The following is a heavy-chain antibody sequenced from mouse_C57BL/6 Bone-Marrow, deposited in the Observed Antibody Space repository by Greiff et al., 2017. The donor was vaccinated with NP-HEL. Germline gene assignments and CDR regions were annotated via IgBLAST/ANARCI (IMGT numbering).Heavy chain of an antibody. CDR2: IYPGDGDT. CDR1: GYAFSSSW. V-gene: IGHV1-82*01. D-gene: IGHD3-3*01. J-gene: IGHJ2*01. Sequence: QVQLQQSGPELVKPGASVKISCKASGYAFSSSWMNWVKQRPGKGLEWIGRIYPGDGDTNYNGKFKGKATLTADKSSSTAYMQLSSLTSEDSAVDFCARGGLRVYFDYWGQGTTLTVSS. CDR3: ARGGLRVYFDY.